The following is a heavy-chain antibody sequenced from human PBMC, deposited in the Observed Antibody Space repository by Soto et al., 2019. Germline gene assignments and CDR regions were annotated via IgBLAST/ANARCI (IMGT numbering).Heavy chain of an antibody. CDR1: GFTFANYA. CDR2: ISGSGVRI. D-gene: IGHD6-6*01. J-gene: IGHJ5*01. V-gene: IGHV3-23*01. Sequence: QLLESGGGLVQPGASLRLSCAASGFTFANYAMSWARQAPGRGLEWVSTISGSGVRIYYADSVKGRFTISRDNSKNTLDLQMNSLRAEDTAIYYCAKDHAREQFVRGENWFDSWGQGTLVTVSS. CDR3: AKDHAREQFVRGENWFDS.